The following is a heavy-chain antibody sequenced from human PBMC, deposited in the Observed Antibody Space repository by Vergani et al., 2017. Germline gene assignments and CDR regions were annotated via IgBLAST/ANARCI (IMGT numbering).Heavy chain of an antibody. CDR3: ARDLRLLYNRFDP. Sequence: QVHLVESGGGVVQPGRSLRLSCVVSGCTSSYYGMHWVRHAPGKGLEWVAVISYDGTQKYYADSVKGRFTISRDNSKSTMYLQMNSLRDEDTGVYYCARDLRLLYNRFDPWGQGTLVTVSS. V-gene: IGHV3-30*03. J-gene: IGHJ5*02. CDR1: GCTSSYYG. CDR2: ISYDGTQK. D-gene: IGHD1-14*01.